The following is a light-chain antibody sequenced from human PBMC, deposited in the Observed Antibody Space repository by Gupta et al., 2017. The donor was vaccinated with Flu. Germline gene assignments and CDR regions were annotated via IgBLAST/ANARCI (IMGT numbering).Light chain of an antibody. CDR1: RSNIGSNS. J-gene: IGLJ1*01. V-gene: IGLV1-44*01. Sequence: QSVLAQPPSASGTPGQRVALSCSGSRSNIGSNSVNWYQQVPGTAPNLLIYGNNQRPPGVPDRFSGSKSGTSASLAISGLQSEDEADYYFAAWDDSLNGHYVFGTGTKVTVV. CDR3: AAWDDSLNGHYV. CDR2: GNN.